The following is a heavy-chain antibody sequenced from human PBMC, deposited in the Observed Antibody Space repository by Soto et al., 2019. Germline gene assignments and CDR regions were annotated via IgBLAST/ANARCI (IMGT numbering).Heavy chain of an antibody. CDR3: TTGLSNGYYNFDY. CDR1: GFTVSNAW. Sequence: PGGSLRLSCAASGFTVSNAWMSWVRQAPGKGLEWVGRIKGEADGGTTDYAAPVKGRITISRDHSKDTLYLQMNSLKTEDTAVYYCTTGLSNGYYNFDYWGQGTPVTSPQ. CDR2: IKGEADGGTT. V-gene: IGHV3-15*01. J-gene: IGHJ4*02. D-gene: IGHD2-21*01.